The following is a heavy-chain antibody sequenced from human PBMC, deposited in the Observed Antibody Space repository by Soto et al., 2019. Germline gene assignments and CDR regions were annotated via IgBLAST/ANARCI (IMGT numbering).Heavy chain of an antibody. V-gene: IGHV4-34*01. Sequence: SETLSLTCAVYGGSFSGYYWSWIRQPPGKGLEWIGEINHSGSTNYNPSLKSRVTISVDTSKNQFSLKLGSVTAADTAVYYCARGGVGYYDILTGYYNVVLSRYMDVWGKGTTVTVSS. J-gene: IGHJ6*03. CDR2: INHSGST. D-gene: IGHD3-9*01. CDR3: ARGGVGYYDILTGYYNVVLSRYMDV. CDR1: GGSFSGYY.